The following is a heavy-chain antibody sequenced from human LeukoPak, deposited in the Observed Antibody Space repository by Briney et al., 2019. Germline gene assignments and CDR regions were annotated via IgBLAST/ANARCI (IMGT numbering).Heavy chain of an antibody. J-gene: IGHJ6*03. V-gene: IGHV3-30*02. Sequence: PGGSLRLSCAASGFTFSSYGMHWVRQAPGEGLEWVAFIRYDGSNKYYADSVKGRFTISRDNSKNTLYLQMNSLRAEDTAVYYCARDPGSSYSTSWYDYYYMDVWGKGTTVTISS. CDR2: IRYDGSNK. CDR3: ARDPGSSYSTSWYDYYYMDV. D-gene: IGHD2-2*01. CDR1: GFTFSSYG.